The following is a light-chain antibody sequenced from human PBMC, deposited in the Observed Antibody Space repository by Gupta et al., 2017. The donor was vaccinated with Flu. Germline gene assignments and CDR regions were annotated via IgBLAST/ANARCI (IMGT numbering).Light chain of an antibody. CDR2: EVS. Sequence: QSALTQPASVSGSPGQSITISCTGTSGDVGSYNYVSWYQQHPGKAPKLMIYEVSNRPSGVSNRFSGSKSGNTASLTISGLQAEDEADYYCSSYTSSSTPVFGGGTNLTVL. CDR1: SGDVGSYNY. J-gene: IGLJ2*01. V-gene: IGLV2-14*01. CDR3: SSYTSSSTPV.